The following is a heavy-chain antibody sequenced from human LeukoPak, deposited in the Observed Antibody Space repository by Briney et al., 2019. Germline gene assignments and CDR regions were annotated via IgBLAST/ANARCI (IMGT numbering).Heavy chain of an antibody. V-gene: IGHV3-7*04. J-gene: IGHJ4*02. Sequence: GGSLRLSCAASGFTFSSYWMNWVRQAPGKGLEWVANIKQGGNEKYYVDSVKGRFTISRDNAKNSLYLQMNSLRAEDTAVCYCARGVPVPAGIDYWGQGTLVTVSS. CDR3: ARGVPVPAGIDY. CDR1: GFTFSSYW. CDR2: IKQGGNEK. D-gene: IGHD2-2*01.